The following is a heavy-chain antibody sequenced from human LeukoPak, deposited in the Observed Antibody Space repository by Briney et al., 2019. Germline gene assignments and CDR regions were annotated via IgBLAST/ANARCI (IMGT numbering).Heavy chain of an antibody. Sequence: TSETLSLTCSIFGGSISNSYWSWIRQPPGKGLEWIGYISYSGTTNYNPSLKSRVTMSVDTSKNQFSLELSSVTAADTAVYYCTGMSYSSGWLDYWGQGTLVTVSS. CDR3: TGMSYSSGWLDY. J-gene: IGHJ4*02. D-gene: IGHD6-19*01. CDR2: ISYSGTT. V-gene: IGHV4-59*08. CDR1: GGSISNSY.